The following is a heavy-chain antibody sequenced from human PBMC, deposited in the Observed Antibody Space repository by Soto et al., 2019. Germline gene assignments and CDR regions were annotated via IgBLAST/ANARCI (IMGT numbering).Heavy chain of an antibody. Sequence: SETLSLTCSLYSGSLSGYYWSWIRQPPGKGLEWIGEISPSGTTNYSPSLKSRVSISVDTSKNQFSLNLTSLTAADTAVYYCARAPKVSGSAQTRPDFWGQGPLVTVSS. CDR2: ISPSGTT. CDR1: SGSLSGYY. CDR3: ARAPKVSGSAQTRPDF. J-gene: IGHJ4*02. D-gene: IGHD6-6*01. V-gene: IGHV4-34*01.